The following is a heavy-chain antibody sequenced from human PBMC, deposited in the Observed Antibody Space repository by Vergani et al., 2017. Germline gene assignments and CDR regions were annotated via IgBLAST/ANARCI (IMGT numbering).Heavy chain of an antibody. CDR3: ARATGYCSSTSCYKPYDY. J-gene: IGHJ4*02. CDR2: INHSGST. V-gene: IGHV4-34*01. Sequence: QVQLQQWGAGLLKPSETLSLTCAVYGGSFSGYYWSWIRQPPGKGLEWIGEINHSGSTNYNQSLKSRVTISVDTSKNQFSLKLSSVTAADTAVYYCARATGYCSSTSCYKPYDYWGQGTLVTVSS. CDR1: GGSFSGYY. D-gene: IGHD2-2*01.